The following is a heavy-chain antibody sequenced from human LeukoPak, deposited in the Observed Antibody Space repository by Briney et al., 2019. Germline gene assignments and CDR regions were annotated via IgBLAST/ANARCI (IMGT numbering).Heavy chain of an antibody. V-gene: IGHV4-34*01. D-gene: IGHD3-10*01. CDR3: ARLKGVYYYGSGSSPHFNWFDP. Sequence: SETLSLTCAVYGGSFSGYYWSWIRQPPGKGLEWIGEINHSGSTNYNPSLKSRVTISVDTSKNQFSLKLSSVTAADTAVYYCARLKGVYYYGSGSSPHFNWFDPWGQGTLVTVSS. CDR1: GGSFSGYY. CDR2: INHSGST. J-gene: IGHJ5*02.